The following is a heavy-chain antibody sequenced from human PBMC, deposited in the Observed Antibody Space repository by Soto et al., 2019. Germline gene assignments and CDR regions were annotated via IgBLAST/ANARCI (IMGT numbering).Heavy chain of an antibody. V-gene: IGHV3-9*01. CDR2: ISWNSGSI. CDR3: AKDRTPMVTANSNFDY. Sequence: EVQLVESGGGLVQPGRSLRLSCAASRFTFDDYAMHWVRQAPEKGLEWVSGISWNSGSIDYADSVKGRFTISRDNAKNSLYLQMNSLRAEDTALYYCAKDRTPMVTANSNFDYWGHGTLVTVSS. J-gene: IGHJ4*01. D-gene: IGHD5-18*01. CDR1: RFTFDDYA.